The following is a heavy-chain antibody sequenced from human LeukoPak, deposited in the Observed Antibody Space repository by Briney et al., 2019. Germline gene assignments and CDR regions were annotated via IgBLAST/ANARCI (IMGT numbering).Heavy chain of an antibody. CDR3: TTEGELAMASFDY. V-gene: IGHV3-21*03. J-gene: IGHJ4*02. CDR1: GFTFSSYS. Sequence: GGSLRLSCAASGFTFSSYSMNWVRQAPGKGLEWVSSISSSSSYIYYADSVKGRFTISRDNSKNTLYFQMNSLKTEDTAVYYCTTEGELAMASFDYWGQGTLVTVSS. D-gene: IGHD5-18*01. CDR2: ISSSSSYI.